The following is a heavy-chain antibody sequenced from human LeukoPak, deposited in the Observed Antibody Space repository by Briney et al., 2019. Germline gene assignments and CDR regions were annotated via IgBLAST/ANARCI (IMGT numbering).Heavy chain of an antibody. CDR1: GFTFGDYA. CDR2: IRSKAYGETT. D-gene: IGHD3-3*01. J-gene: IGHJ4*02. CDR3: TRDEPITIFGVVISGGPDY. Sequence: GGSLRLXCTASGFTFGDYAMSWVRQAPGKGLEWVGFIRSKAYGETTEYAASVKGRFTISRDDSKSIAYLQMNSLKTEDTAVYYCTRDEPITIFGVVISGGPDYWGQGTLVTVSS. V-gene: IGHV3-49*04.